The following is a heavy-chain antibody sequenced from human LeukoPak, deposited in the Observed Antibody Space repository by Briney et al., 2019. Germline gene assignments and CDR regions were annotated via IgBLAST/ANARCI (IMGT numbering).Heavy chain of an antibody. J-gene: IGHJ4*02. V-gene: IGHV4-34*01. CDR3: AREYGSGPYTFGY. Sequence: SETLSLTCAVYGGSFSGYYWSWIRQPPGKGLEWIGEINHSGSTNYNPSLKSRVTISVDTSKNQFSLKLSSVTAADTAVYYCAREYGSGPYTFGYWGQGTLVTVSS. CDR2: INHSGST. CDR1: GGSFSGYY. D-gene: IGHD3-10*01.